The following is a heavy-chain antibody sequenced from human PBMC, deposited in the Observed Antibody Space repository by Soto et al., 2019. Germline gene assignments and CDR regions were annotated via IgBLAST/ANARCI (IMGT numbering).Heavy chain of an antibody. Sequence: QVQLQQWGAGLLKPSETLSLTCAVYGGSFSGYYWSWIRQPPGKGLEWIGEINHSGSTNYNPSLTGPVTISVDTSKNQFSLKLSSVTAGDTAVYYCARDSKEIFGAPPPYCYYGMDVWGQGTTVTVSS. CDR2: INHSGST. D-gene: IGHD3-3*01. CDR3: ARDSKEIFGAPPPYCYYGMDV. CDR1: GGSFSGYY. J-gene: IGHJ6*02. V-gene: IGHV4-34*01.